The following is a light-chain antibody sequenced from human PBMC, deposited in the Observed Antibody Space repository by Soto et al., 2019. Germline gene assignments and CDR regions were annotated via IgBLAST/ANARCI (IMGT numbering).Light chain of an antibody. V-gene: IGLV6-57*04. Sequence: NFMLTQPHSVSESPGKTVTISCTRSSGNIAFNYVQWYQQRPGSAPATIIYVDSLRPSGVPDRFSGSIDISSNSASLTISGLQPEDEAGYYCQSYGVFGGRTKVTVL. J-gene: IGLJ3*02. CDR1: SGNIAFNY. CDR3: QSYGV. CDR2: VDS.